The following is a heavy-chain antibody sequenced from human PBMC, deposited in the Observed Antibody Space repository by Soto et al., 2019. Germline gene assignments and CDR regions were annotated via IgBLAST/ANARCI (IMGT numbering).Heavy chain of an antibody. Sequence: EVQLVESGGGLVQPGRSLRLSCAASGFTVDDYAMHWVRQAPGKGLEWVSGISWNSETIDYADSVKGRFTISRDNAKSSLLLQMNSLRPYDTALYYCAKDMKWGGMTTIHYFDSWGQGTLVTVSS. CDR3: AKDMKWGGMTTIHYFDS. D-gene: IGHD4-17*01. CDR2: ISWNSETI. J-gene: IGHJ4*02. CDR1: GFTVDDYA. V-gene: IGHV3-9*01.